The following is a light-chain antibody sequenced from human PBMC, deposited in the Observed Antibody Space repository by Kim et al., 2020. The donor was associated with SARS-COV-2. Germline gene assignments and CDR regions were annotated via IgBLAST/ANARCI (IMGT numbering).Light chain of an antibody. CDR1: QDINDY. CDR3: QKYDSVPPT. CDR2: SAS. V-gene: IGKV1-27*01. J-gene: IGKJ3*01. Sequence: ASVGDRVTIACRASQDINDYLAWYQQRPGTGPKLLIYSASALHSGVPSRFSGSGRGRDFSLTISGLQPEDVATYYCQKYDSVPPTFGPGTKVDIK.